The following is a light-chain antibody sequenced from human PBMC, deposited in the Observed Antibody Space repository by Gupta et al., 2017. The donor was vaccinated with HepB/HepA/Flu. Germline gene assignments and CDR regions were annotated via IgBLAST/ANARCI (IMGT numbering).Light chain of an antibody. CDR1: NLGDKL. Sequence: SYELTQPPSVSVSPGQTASISCSGDNLGDKLACWYHQKPGQSPVLVIYQGSKRPSGIPERFSGSNSGNTATLTISGTQAMDEADYYCQAWDSSTVVFGGGTKLTVL. CDR3: QAWDSSTVV. J-gene: IGLJ2*01. CDR2: QGS. V-gene: IGLV3-1*01.